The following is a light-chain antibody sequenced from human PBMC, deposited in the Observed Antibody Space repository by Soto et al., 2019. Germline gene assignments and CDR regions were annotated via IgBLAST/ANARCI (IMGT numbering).Light chain of an antibody. CDR1: QSINRD. J-gene: IGKJ4*02. V-gene: IGKV1-39*01. Sequence: DIQMTQSPSSLSASVGDRVTITCRASQSINRDLNWYQQHPGKAPRLLIYAASTLQGGVPSRFSGSGSGTDFTLTITSLQHEDFATYHCQQSYNNPGTFGGGTKVEIK. CDR2: AAS. CDR3: QQSYNNPGT.